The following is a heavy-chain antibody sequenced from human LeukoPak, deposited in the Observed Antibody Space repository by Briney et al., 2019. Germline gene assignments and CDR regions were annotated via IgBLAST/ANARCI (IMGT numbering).Heavy chain of an antibody. Sequence: SETLSLTCAVYGGSFSGYYWSWIRQPPGKGLEWIGEINHSGSTKYNPSLKSRLTISVDTSKNQFSLKLSSVTAADTAVYYCARVRRIPRVYARSSHFDYWGQGTLVTVSS. CDR2: INHSGST. CDR3: ARVRRIPRVYARSSHFDY. V-gene: IGHV4-34*01. CDR1: GGSFSGYY. J-gene: IGHJ4*02. D-gene: IGHD2-8*01.